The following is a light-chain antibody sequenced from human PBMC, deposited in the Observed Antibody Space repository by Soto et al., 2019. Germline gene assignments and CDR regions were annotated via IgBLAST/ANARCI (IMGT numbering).Light chain of an antibody. J-gene: IGKJ2*01. CDR2: KAS. V-gene: IGKV1-5*03. CDR1: QSISSW. CDR3: QQYSSYSPYT. Sequence: DIQMTQSPSTLSASVGDRVTITCRASQSISSWLAWYLQKPGKAPKLLIYKASTLQDAAPSRFRGSGSGTEFTLAISGLQPDDFATYDCQQYSSYSPYTFGQGTKLEIK.